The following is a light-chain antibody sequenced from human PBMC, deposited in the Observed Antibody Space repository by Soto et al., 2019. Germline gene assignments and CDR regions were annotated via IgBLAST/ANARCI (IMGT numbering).Light chain of an antibody. J-gene: IGKJ2*01. CDR2: AAS. V-gene: IGKV1-6*02. CDR3: LQDYNYPYT. CDR1: QGIRND. Sequence: IQLTQSPSSLSASIGDRVTITCRASQGIRNDLGWYQQKPGKAPKLLIYAASSLQSGVPSRFSGSGSGTDFTLTIRRLQPEDFATYYCLQDYNYPYTFGQGTKVDIK.